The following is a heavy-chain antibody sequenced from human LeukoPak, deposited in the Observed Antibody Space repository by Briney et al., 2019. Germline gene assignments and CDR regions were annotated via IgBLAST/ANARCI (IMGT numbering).Heavy chain of an antibody. CDR3: ARTTAVSSSDLDY. V-gene: IGHV4-39*01. CDR2: IYYSGST. Sequence: SETLSLTCTVSGGSISSSSYYWGWIRQPPGKGLEWIGSIYYSGSTYYNPSLKSRVTISVDTSKNQFSLKLSSVTAADTAVYYCARTTAVSSSDLDYWGQGTLVTVSS. D-gene: IGHD6-6*01. CDR1: GGSISSSSYY. J-gene: IGHJ4*02.